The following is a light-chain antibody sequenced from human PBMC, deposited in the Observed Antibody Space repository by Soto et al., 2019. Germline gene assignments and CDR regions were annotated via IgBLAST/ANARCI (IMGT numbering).Light chain of an antibody. CDR1: SSDIGGYNY. Sequence: QSALTQPASVSGSPGQSITISCTGTSSDIGGYNYVSWYQQLPGKVPKLIIYDVSNRPSGVSDRFSGSKSGNVASLTISGLQAEDEADYYCSSYTSTSTLYVFGTGTKVTVL. V-gene: IGLV2-14*03. CDR3: SSYTSTSTLYV. J-gene: IGLJ1*01. CDR2: DVS.